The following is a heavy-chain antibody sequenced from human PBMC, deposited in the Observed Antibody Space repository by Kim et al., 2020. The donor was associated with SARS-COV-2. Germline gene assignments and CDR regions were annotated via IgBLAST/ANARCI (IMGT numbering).Heavy chain of an antibody. CDR2: ISYDGSNK. Sequence: GGSLRLSCAASGFTFCSYAMHWVRQAPGKGLEWVAVISYDGSNKYYADSVKGRFTISRDNSKNTLYLQMNSLRAEDTAVYYCARDRGGSYSHYFDYWGQGTLVTVSS. CDR3: ARDRGGSYSHYFDY. J-gene: IGHJ4*02. D-gene: IGHD1-26*01. CDR1: GFTFCSYA. V-gene: IGHV3-30*04.